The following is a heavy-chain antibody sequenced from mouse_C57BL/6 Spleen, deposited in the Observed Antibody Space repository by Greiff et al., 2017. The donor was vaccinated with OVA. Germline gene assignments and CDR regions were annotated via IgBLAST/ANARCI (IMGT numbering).Heavy chain of an antibody. V-gene: IGHV1-52*01. D-gene: IGHD2-1*01. CDR3: ARGGGNYVAWFAY. CDR1: GYTFTSYW. J-gene: IGHJ3*01. Sequence: VQLQQPGAELVRPGSSVKLSCKASGYTFTSYWMHWVKQRPIQGLEWIGNIDPSDSETHYNQKFKDKATLTVDKSSSTAYMQLSSLTSEDSAVYYCARGGGNYVAWFAYWGQGTLVTVSA. CDR2: IDPSDSET.